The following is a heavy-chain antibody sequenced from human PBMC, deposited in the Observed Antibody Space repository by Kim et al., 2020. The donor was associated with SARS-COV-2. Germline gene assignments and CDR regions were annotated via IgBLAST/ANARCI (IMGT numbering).Heavy chain of an antibody. Sequence: KFQGRVTITADESKSTAYMELSSLRSEDTAVYYCARDRAGATTPQGMDVWGQGTTVTVSS. CDR3: ARDRAGATTPQGMDV. V-gene: IGHV1-69*01. D-gene: IGHD1-26*01. J-gene: IGHJ6*02.